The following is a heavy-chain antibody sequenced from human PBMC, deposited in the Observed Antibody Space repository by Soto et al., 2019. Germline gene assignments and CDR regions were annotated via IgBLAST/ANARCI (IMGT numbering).Heavy chain of an antibody. CDR1: GFTFISYS. J-gene: IGHJ4*02. CDR3: AIKHGTKALDY. CDR2: ISSSSSYI. D-gene: IGHD1-7*01. Sequence: PGGSLRLSCAASGFTFISYSMNWVRQAPGKGLEWVSSISSSSSYIYYADSVKGRFTISRDNAKNSLYLQMHSLRAADTAVYYCAIKHGTKALDYWGQGTLVTVSS. V-gene: IGHV3-21*01.